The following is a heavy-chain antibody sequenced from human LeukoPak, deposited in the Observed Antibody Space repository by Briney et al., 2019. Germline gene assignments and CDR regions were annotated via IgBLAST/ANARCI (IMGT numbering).Heavy chain of an antibody. CDR2: IYHSGTT. V-gene: IGHV4-30-4*07. CDR1: GVSISRGGYA. CDR3: VRGRYSSGWYKDKNWFDP. D-gene: IGHD6-19*01. J-gene: IGHJ5*02. Sequence: SETLSLTCAVSGVSISRGGYAWNWIRQPPGKGLEWIAYIYHSGTTYYNPSLKSRATISVDTSKNQFSLKLSSVTAADTAVYYCVRGRYSSGWYKDKNWFDPWGQGTPVTVSS.